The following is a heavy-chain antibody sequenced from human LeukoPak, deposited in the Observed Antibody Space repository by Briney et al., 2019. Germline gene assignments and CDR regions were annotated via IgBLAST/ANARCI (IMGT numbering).Heavy chain of an antibody. CDR1: GYTLTELS. D-gene: IGHD6-13*01. CDR2: FDPEDGET. V-gene: IGHV1-24*01. CDR3: ATGSSSWYPNDY. J-gene: IGHJ4*02. Sequence: ASVKVSCKVSGYTLTELSMHWVRQAPGKGLEWMGGFDPEDGETIYAQKFQGRVTMTEDTSTDTAYMELSSLRSEDTAVHYCATGSSSWYPNDYWGQGTLVTVSS.